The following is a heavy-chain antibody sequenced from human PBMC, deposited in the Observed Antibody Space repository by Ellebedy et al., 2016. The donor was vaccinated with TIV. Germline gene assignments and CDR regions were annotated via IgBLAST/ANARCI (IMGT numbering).Heavy chain of an antibody. CDR2: ISHDGSKT. CDR3: AKERHPRHPRWMGPTYFDY. V-gene: IGHV3-30*18. CDR1: GYMFTSHY. J-gene: IGHJ4*02. Sequence: SCKASGYMFTSHYMHWVRQAPGKGLEWVAVISHDGSKTYYADSVQGRFTISRDNSNNTLYLQMTSLRTEDTAVYYCAKERHPRHPRWMGPTYFDYWGQGTLVAVSS. D-gene: IGHD4-23*01.